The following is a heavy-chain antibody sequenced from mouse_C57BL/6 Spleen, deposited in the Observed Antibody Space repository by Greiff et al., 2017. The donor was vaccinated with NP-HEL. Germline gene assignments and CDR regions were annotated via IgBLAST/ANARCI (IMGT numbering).Heavy chain of an antibody. Sequence: VQLQQPGAELVKPGASVKLSCKASGYTFTSYWMHWVKQRPGQGLEWIGMIHPNSGSTNYNEKFKSKATLTVDKSSSTAYMQLSSLTSEDSAVYYCARHDGYYWYFDVWGTGTTVTVSS. CDR2: IHPNSGST. V-gene: IGHV1-64*01. J-gene: IGHJ1*03. CDR1: GYTFTSYW. CDR3: ARHDGYYWYFDV. D-gene: IGHD2-3*01.